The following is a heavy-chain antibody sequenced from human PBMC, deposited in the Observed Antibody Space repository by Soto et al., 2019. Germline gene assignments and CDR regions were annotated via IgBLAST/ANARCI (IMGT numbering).Heavy chain of an antibody. D-gene: IGHD3-3*01. CDR2: ISAYNGNT. CDR3: ARDRSITIFGVVTSPDY. J-gene: IGHJ4*02. Sequence: ASVKVSCKASGYTFTSYGISWVRQAPGQGLEWMGWISAYNGNTNYAQKLQGRVTMTTDTSTSTAYMELRSLRSDDTAVYYCARDRSITIFGVVTSPDYWGQGTLVTVSS. V-gene: IGHV1-18*01. CDR1: GYTFTSYG.